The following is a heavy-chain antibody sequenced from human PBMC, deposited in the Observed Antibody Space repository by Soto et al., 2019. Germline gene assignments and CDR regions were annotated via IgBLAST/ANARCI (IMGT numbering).Heavy chain of an antibody. Sequence: QVQLQESGPGLVKPSETLSLTCTVSGGPVSSYYWSWIRQPPGKGLEWIGYIYYTGITSYNPSLKSRVTRSVDTSKKQLSLRLTSVTAADTAIYYCARDRYNSVYWGQGTLVTVSS. CDR1: GGPVSSYY. J-gene: IGHJ4*02. CDR2: IYYTGIT. V-gene: IGHV4-59*02. D-gene: IGHD1-1*01. CDR3: ARDRYNSVY.